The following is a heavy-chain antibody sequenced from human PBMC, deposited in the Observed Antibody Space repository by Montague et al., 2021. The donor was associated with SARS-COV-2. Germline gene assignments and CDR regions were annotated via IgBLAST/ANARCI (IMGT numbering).Heavy chain of an antibody. CDR3: ARDTRIQLWFDRDYYYGMDV. D-gene: IGHD5-18*01. CDR1: GDSVSSNSAA. CDR2: TYYRSKWYN. J-gene: IGHJ6*02. V-gene: IGHV6-1*01. Sequence: CAISGDSVSSNSAAWNWIRQSPSRGLEWLGRTYYRSKWYNDYAVSVKSRITINPDTSKNQFSPQLNSVTPEDTAVYYCARDTRIQLWFDRDYYYGMDVWGQGTTVTVS.